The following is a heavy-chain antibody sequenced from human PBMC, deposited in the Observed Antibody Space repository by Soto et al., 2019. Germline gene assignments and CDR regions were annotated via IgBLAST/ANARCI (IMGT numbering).Heavy chain of an antibody. CDR2: IYYSGST. CDR1: GGSISSGGYY. V-gene: IGHV4-31*03. J-gene: IGHJ4*02. CDR3: AYGRGSYFDY. D-gene: IGHD4-17*01. Sequence: SETLSLTCTVFGGSISSGGYYWSWIRQHPGKGLEWIGYIYYSGSTHYNPPLKSRVTISVDTSKNQFSLHLSSVTAADTAVYYCAYGRGSYFDYWGQGTLVTVSS.